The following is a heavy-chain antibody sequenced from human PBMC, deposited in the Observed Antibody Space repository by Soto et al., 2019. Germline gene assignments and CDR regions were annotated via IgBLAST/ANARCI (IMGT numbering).Heavy chain of an antibody. V-gene: IGHV5-10-1*01. CDR2: IDPSDSYT. CDR3: ARLQAAAGDNDLTFDY. Sequence: LGPALQSSGKGSVESVCVCWKRWVDWMIGKGLEWMGRIDPSDSYTNYSPSFQGHVTISADKSISTAYLQWSSLKASDTAMYYCARLQAAAGDNDLTFDYWGEGTLVTVSS. CDR1: VESVCVCW. J-gene: IGHJ4*02. D-gene: IGHD6-13*01.